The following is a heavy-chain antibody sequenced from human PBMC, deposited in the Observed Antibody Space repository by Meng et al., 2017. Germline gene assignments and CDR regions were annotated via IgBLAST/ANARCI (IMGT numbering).Heavy chain of an antibody. D-gene: IGHD3-3*01. J-gene: IGHJ4*02. CDR2: IYHSGST. Sequence: QWQLQGPGPGLGNPSGTLSLTGSVFGGSSSSSNWWSWVRQPPGKVLEWTGEIYHSGSTNYNPSLKSRVTISVDKSKNQFSLKLSSVTAADTAVYYCASRAGVVITNLDYWGQGTLVTVSS. CDR3: ASRAGVVITNLDY. CDR1: GGSSSSSNW. V-gene: IGHV4-4*02.